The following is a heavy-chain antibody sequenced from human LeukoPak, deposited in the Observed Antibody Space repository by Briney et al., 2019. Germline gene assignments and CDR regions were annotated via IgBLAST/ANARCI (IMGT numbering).Heavy chain of an antibody. V-gene: IGHV3-11*04. CDR3: ARVDTGKGDAFDI. D-gene: IGHD1-1*01. J-gene: IGHJ3*02. CDR2: ISSSGSPK. Sequence: PGGSLRLSCAAPGFTFSDYYMSWIRQAPGKGLEWVSYISSSGSPKYYADSVKGRFTISRDNAKNSLYLQMNSLRVEDTAVYYCARVDTGKGDAFDIWGQGKMVTVSS. CDR1: GFTFSDYY.